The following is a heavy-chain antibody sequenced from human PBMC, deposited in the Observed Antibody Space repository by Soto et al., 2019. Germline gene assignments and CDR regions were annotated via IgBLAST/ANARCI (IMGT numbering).Heavy chain of an antibody. Sequence: QVQLVQSGAEVRKPGASVKVSCKASGYLFTTYDINWVRQASGQGLEWLGWMNPDTGTSGYAEKFRGSVTMTRTTAITTAYLEMSGLTSDDTAVYYCVRGGGHFGDYVDFDYWGQGALVIVSS. CDR3: VRGGGHFGDYVDFDY. CDR1: GYLFTTYD. V-gene: IGHV1-8*01. CDR2: MNPDTGTS. D-gene: IGHD4-17*01. J-gene: IGHJ4*02.